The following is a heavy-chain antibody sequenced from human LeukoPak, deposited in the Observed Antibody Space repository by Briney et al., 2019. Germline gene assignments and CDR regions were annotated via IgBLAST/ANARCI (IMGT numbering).Heavy chain of an antibody. CDR1: VYTLTELA. CDR2: FDPEDGGT. J-gene: IGHJ5*02. Sequence: ALVKVSCKVSVYTLTELAIHWVRQAPGKGLEWMGAFDPEDGGTIYAQKFQGRITLTEDTSTDTAYMELSSLRSEDTAVYYCARDNSVEDTAWWFDPWGQGTLVTVSS. CDR3: ARDNSVEDTAWWFDP. V-gene: IGHV1-24*01. D-gene: IGHD4-23*01.